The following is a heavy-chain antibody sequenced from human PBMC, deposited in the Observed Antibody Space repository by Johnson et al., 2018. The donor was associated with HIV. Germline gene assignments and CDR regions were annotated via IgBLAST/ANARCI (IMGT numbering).Heavy chain of an antibody. V-gene: IGHV3-30-3*01. D-gene: IGHD1-1*01. CDR2: ISYDGSNK. J-gene: IGHJ3*02. CDR3: AREERGAFDI. Sequence: QVQLVESGGGVVQPGTSLRLSCAASGFTFSSYTMHWVRQAPGQGLDWVPVISYDGSNKYYADSVKGRFTISRDNAKNSLYLQMNSLRAEDTAVYYCAREERGAFDIWGQGTMVTVSS. CDR1: GFTFSSYT.